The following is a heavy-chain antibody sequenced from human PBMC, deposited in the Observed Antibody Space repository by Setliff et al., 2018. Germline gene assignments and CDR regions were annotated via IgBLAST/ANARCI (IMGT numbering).Heavy chain of an antibody. D-gene: IGHD3-22*01. CDR2: IYWDDDK. CDR3: AHRRVGNYDSSGNYHSYFDY. V-gene: IGHV2-5*02. CDR1: GFSLATTGVA. Sequence: PTLVNPTQTLTLTCTFSGFSLATTGVAVGWIRQPPGKALEWLALIYWDDDKRYTYSPSLKTRLTVSRDTYRNQVVLTMANMDPVDTATYYCAHRRVGNYDSSGNYHSYFDYWGQGILVTVSS. J-gene: IGHJ4*02.